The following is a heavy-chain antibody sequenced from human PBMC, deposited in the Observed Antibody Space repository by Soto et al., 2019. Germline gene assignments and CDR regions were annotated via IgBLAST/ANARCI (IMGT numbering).Heavy chain of an antibody. D-gene: IGHD3-10*01. V-gene: IGHV3-30-3*01. J-gene: IGHJ4*02. CDR1: GFTFSSYA. Sequence: GGSLRLSCAASGFTFSSYAMHWVRQAPGKGLEWVAVISYDGSNKYYADSVKGRFTISRDNSKNTLYLQMNSLRAEDTAVYYCARDPSTYYGSGSYLAWGQGTLVTVSS. CDR3: ARDPSTYYGSGSYLA. CDR2: ISYDGSNK.